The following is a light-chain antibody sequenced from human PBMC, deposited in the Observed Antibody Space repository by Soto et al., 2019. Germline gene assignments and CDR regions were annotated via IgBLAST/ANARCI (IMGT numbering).Light chain of an antibody. J-gene: IGLJ1*01. CDR3: GSWDSSLNAYV. CDR2: DDN. CDR1: SSNIGGNS. V-gene: IGLV1-51*01. Sequence: QSVMMQPPSVSAAPGQKVTISCSGSSSNIGGNSVSRYQQLPGTAPKLLIYDDNKRPSGIPDRFSGSKSGTSATLGITGFQTGDEADYYCGSWDSSLNAYVFGTGTKLTVL.